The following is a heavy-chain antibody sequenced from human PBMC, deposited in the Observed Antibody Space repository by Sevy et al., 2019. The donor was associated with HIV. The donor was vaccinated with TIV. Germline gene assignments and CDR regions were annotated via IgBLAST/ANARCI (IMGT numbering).Heavy chain of an antibody. D-gene: IGHD1-1*01. V-gene: IGHV3-49*04. CDR3: TRWKGAHSIFDY. J-gene: IGHJ4*02. CDR1: GFTFGNAS. CDR2: FKSKALGGTL. Sequence: GGSLRLSCTASGFTFGNASMSWVRQAPGKGLEWVAFFKSKALGGTLDHAAAVKGRFTISRDDSKGIAYLQMNVLKTEDTGIYYCTRWKGAHSIFDYWGQGALVTVSS.